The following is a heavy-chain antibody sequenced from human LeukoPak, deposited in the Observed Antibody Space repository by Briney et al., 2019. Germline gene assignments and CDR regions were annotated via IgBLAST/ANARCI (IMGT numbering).Heavy chain of an antibody. J-gene: IGHJ4*02. CDR3: ARAKLTRNIAAAGNDY. V-gene: IGHV1-46*01. Sequence: ASVKVSCKASGYTFTSYYMHWVRQAPGQGLEWMGIINPSGGSTSYAQKFQGRVTMTRDTSTSTVYMELSSLRSEDTAVYYCARAKLTRNIAAAGNDYWGQGTLVTVSS. CDR2: INPSGGST. CDR1: GYTFTSYY. D-gene: IGHD6-13*01.